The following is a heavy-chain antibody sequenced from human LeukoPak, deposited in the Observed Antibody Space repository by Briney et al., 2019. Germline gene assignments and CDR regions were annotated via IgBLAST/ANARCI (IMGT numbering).Heavy chain of an antibody. Sequence: GRSVRLSCAASGFTFNSYAMHWVRQAPRKGLEWVAVISYDGSNKYYADSVKGRFTISRDNSKNTLYLQMNNLRAEDTAVYYCARGWLQPVDYWGQGTLVTVSS. CDR1: GFTFNSYA. CDR2: ISYDGSNK. CDR3: ARGWLQPVDY. V-gene: IGHV3-30*04. J-gene: IGHJ4*02. D-gene: IGHD5-24*01.